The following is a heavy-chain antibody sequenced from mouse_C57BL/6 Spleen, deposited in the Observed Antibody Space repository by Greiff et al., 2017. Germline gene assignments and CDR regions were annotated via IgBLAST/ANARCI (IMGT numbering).Heavy chain of an antibody. CDR3: TRRGGDYAWFAD. CDR2: IRNKANNHAT. J-gene: IGHJ3*01. Sequence: EVKLVESGGGLVQPGGSMKLSCAASGFTFSDAWMDWVRQSPEKGLEWVAEIRNKANNHATYYAESVKGRFTISRDDSKSSVYLQMNSLRAEDTGIYDCTRRGGDYAWFADWGQGTLVTVSA. D-gene: IGHD2-4*01. CDR1: GFTFSDAW. V-gene: IGHV6-6*01.